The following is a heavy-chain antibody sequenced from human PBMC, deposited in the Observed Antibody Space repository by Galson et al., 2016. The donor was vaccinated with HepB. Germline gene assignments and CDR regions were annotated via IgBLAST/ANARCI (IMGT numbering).Heavy chain of an antibody. Sequence: SETLSLTCTVSGGSISSTNYYWGWIRQPPGKGLEWIGSIYYSGSTYYNPSFKSRVTIFVDTSKKQVSLKLSSVTAADTAVYYCARHPRYNWNEGDYHYAMDVWGKGALVTVSS. CDR2: IYYSGST. CDR3: ARHPRYNWNEGDYHYAMDV. CDR1: GGSISSTNYY. V-gene: IGHV4-39*01. J-gene: IGHJ6*04. D-gene: IGHD1-1*01.